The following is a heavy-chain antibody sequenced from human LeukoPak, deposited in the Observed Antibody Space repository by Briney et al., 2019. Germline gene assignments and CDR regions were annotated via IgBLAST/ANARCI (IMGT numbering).Heavy chain of an antibody. CDR2: INHSGST. V-gene: IGHV4-34*01. D-gene: IGHD3-22*01. Sequence: SETLSLTCAVYGGSFSGYYWSWIRQPPGKGLEWIGEINHSGSTNYNPSLKSRVTISVDTSKNQFSLKLSSVTAADTAVYYCARGDQWLFQYYFDYWGQGTLVTVSS. CDR1: GGSFSGYY. CDR3: ARGDQWLFQYYFDY. J-gene: IGHJ4*02.